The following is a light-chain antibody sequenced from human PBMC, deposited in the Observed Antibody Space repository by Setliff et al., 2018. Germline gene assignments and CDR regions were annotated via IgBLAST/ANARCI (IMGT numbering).Light chain of an antibody. CDR2: DVT. J-gene: IGLJ1*01. V-gene: IGLV2-11*01. Sequence: QSALAQPRSVSGFPGQSVTTSCTGSSSDVGAYNYVSWYQQHPGKAPKLMIYDVTKRPSGVPDRFSGSKSANTASLTISGLQAEDEADYYCSSYAGNFLFVFGIGTKVTVL. CDR1: SSDVGAYNY. CDR3: SSYAGNFLFV.